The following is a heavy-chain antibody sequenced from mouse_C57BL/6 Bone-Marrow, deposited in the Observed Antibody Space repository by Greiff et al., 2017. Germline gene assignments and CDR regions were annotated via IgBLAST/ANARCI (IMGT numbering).Heavy chain of an antibody. CDR2: ISSGGDYI. V-gene: IGHV5-9-1*02. CDR3: TSSSYYGTPAWFAY. J-gene: IGHJ3*01. CDR1: GFTFSSYA. D-gene: IGHD1-1*01. Sequence: EVKLMESGEGLVKPGGSLKLSCAASGFTFSSYAMSWVRQTPEKRLEWVAYISSGGDYIYYADTVKGRFTISRDNARNTLYLQMSSLKSEDTAMYYCTSSSYYGTPAWFAYWGQGTLVTVSA.